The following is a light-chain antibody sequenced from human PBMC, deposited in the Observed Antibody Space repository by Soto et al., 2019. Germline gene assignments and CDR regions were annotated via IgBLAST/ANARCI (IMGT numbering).Light chain of an antibody. J-gene: IGKJ4*01. Sequence: EIVLTQSPGTLSLSPGERVTLSCRASESVSSSYLAWYQQKPGQAPRLLIYGASSRATGIPDRFSGSGSGTDFTLTISRLEPEDFAVYYCHQYGSSPLTFGVGTKVEIK. V-gene: IGKV3-20*01. CDR3: HQYGSSPLT. CDR2: GAS. CDR1: ESVSSSY.